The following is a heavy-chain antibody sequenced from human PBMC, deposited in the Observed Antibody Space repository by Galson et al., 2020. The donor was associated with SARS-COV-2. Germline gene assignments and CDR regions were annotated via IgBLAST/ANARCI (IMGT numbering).Heavy chain of an antibody. D-gene: IGHD3-9*01. Sequence: ASVKVSCKASGYTFTDYYIHWVRQAPGPGLEWLGWINPKSGGTNYAQKFEGRVTMTRDTSITTAYMELSRLRADDTAVYYCARLRYYDVFTGYIVDVWGQGTMVTVSS. V-gene: IGHV1-2*02. J-gene: IGHJ6*02. CDR2: INPKSGGT. CDR1: GYTFTDYY. CDR3: ARLRYYDVFTGYIVDV.